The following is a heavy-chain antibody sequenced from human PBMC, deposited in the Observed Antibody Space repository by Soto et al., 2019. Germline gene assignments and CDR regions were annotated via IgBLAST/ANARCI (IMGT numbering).Heavy chain of an antibody. J-gene: IGHJ4*02. Sequence: QVQLVQSGAEVKKPGSPVKVSCKASGGTFSSYTISWVRQAPGQGLEWMGRIIPILGIANYAQKFQGRVTITADKSTSTAYMELSSLRSEDTAVYYCARDRSDGDYDYWGQGTLVTVSS. D-gene: IGHD4-17*01. CDR3: ARDRSDGDYDY. CDR2: IIPILGIA. V-gene: IGHV1-69*08. CDR1: GGTFSSYT.